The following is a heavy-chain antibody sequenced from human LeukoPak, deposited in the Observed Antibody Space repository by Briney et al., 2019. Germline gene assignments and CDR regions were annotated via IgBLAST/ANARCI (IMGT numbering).Heavy chain of an antibody. CDR3: ASRITMVRGVIIQDAFDI. J-gene: IGHJ3*02. D-gene: IGHD3-10*01. CDR1: GGSISSYY. CDR2: IYYSGST. Sequence: PSETLSLTCTVSGGSISSYYWSWIRQPPGKGLEWIGYIYYSGSTNYNPSLKSRVTISVDTSKNQFSLKLSSVTAADTAVYYCASRITMVRGVIIQDAFDIWGQGTMVTVSS. V-gene: IGHV4-59*01.